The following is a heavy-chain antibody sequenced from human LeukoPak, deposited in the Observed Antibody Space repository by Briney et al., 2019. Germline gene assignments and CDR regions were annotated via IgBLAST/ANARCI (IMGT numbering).Heavy chain of an antibody. Sequence: SETLSLTCAVYGGSFSGYYWSWIRQPPGKGLEWIGEINHSGSANYNPSLKSRVTISVDTSKNQFSLKLSSVTAADTAVYYCARSQFYGSGSYQGRWFDPWGQGTLVTVSS. CDR3: ARSQFYGSGSYQGRWFDP. CDR2: INHSGSA. D-gene: IGHD3-10*01. V-gene: IGHV4-34*01. CDR1: GGSFSGYY. J-gene: IGHJ5*02.